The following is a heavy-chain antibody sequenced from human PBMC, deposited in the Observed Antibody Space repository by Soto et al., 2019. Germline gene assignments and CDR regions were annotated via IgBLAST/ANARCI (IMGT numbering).Heavy chain of an antibody. Sequence: GGSMRLSCEASGFTFSSSSMAWVRQAPGKGLEWISYIFVSSTTIYYADSVKGRFTVSRDNAQNSLFLLMNSLRVEDTAVYYCARDRDWAFDYWGRGTLVTVSS. V-gene: IGHV3-48*04. CDR1: GFTFSSSS. CDR3: ARDRDWAFDY. CDR2: IFVSSTTI. D-gene: IGHD3-9*01. J-gene: IGHJ4*02.